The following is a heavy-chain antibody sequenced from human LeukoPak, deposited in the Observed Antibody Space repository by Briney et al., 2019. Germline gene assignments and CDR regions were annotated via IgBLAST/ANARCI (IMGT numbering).Heavy chain of an antibody. J-gene: IGHJ3*02. V-gene: IGHV5-51*01. CDR2: IYPGDSDT. D-gene: IGHD3-22*01. CDR3: ATQFETYYYDSSGYKWGGAFDI. CDR1: GSPFTSYW. Sequence: LGESLEISCQGSGSPFTSYWIGWVRQLPGKGLEWMGIIYPGDSDTIYSPSFQGQVTISANKSISTAYLQSSSLKASDTAMYYCATQFETYYYDSSGYKWGGAFDIWGQGTMVTVSS.